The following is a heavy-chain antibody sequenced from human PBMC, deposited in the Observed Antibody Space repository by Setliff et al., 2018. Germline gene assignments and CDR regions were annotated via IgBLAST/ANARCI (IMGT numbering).Heavy chain of an antibody. V-gene: IGHV4-34*01. D-gene: IGHD3-10*01. CDR2: INHSGST. CDR1: GGSVSPYF. CDR3: ARLSWDGLRYYGLDV. Sequence: PSETLSLTCTVSGGSVSPYFWSWIRQPPGKGLEWIAEINHSGSTNYNPSLKSRVTISVDTSRNQFSLKLRSVTAADTAVYYCARLSWDGLRYYGLDVWGQGATVTVSS. J-gene: IGHJ6*02.